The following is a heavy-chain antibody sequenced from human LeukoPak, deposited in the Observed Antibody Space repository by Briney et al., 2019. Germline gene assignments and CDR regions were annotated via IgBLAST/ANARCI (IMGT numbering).Heavy chain of an antibody. D-gene: IGHD3-22*01. Sequence: GGSLRLSCEASGFTFGSHAMYWVRQAPGKGLEWVSYISSSSSTIYYADSVKGRFTISRDNAKNSLYLQMNSLRAEDTAVYYCARVRVITYWYFDLWGRGTLVTVSS. J-gene: IGHJ2*01. CDR1: GFTFGSHA. CDR3: ARVRVITYWYFDL. CDR2: ISSSSSTI. V-gene: IGHV3-48*04.